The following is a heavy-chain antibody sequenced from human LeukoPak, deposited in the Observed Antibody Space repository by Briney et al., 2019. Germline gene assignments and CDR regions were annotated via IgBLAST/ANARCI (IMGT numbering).Heavy chain of an antibody. D-gene: IGHD1-26*01. V-gene: IGHV3-30*04. Sequence: GGSLRLSCAAFGFTFSSYAMHWVRQAPGKGLEWVAVISYDGSNKYYADSVKGRFTISRDNSKNTLYLQMNSLRAEDTAVYYSARDFSAGATKYYYYMDVWGKGTTVTVSS. CDR1: GFTFSSYA. CDR2: ISYDGSNK. CDR3: ARDFSAGATKYYYYMDV. J-gene: IGHJ6*03.